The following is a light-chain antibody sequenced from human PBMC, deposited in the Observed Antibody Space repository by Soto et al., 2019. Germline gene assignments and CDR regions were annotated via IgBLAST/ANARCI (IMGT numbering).Light chain of an antibody. CDR1: QSINKW. V-gene: IGKV1-5*03. J-gene: IGKJ1*01. CDR2: EVS. Sequence: ILLTQSPSTLSASVGDRVTISCRASQSINKWLAWYRHKPGKAPNLLIYEVSTLHSGVPSRFSGSGSGTEFTLIISSLRPDDFATYYCQHYSGDRATFGQGTKVDIK. CDR3: QHYSGDRAT.